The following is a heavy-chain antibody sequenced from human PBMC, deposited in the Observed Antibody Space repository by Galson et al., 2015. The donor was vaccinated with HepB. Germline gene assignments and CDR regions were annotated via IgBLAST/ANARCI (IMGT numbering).Heavy chain of an antibody. CDR2: ISYDGRNI. J-gene: IGHJ5*02. CDR1: GFSFGSYA. V-gene: IGHV3-30*04. D-gene: IGHD3-3*01. Sequence: SLRLSCAASGFSFGSYAVHWVRQTPGEGLEWLSAISYDGRNIYYADSVRGRFTISRDNSKNILYLQMNSLRPDDTAVYYCARVVVLSGTHLGEEDLDAWGQGVLVTVSS. CDR3: ARVVVLSGTHLGEEDLDA.